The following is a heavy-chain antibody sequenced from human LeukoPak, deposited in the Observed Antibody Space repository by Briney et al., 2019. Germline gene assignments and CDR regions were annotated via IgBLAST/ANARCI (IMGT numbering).Heavy chain of an antibody. CDR1: GGSFSSYY. CDR3: ARGPTISETGYFDY. CDR2: INHRGDT. J-gene: IGHJ4*03. Sequence: SETLSLTCAVYGGSFSSYYWSWIRQSPGKGLERIAEINHRGDTNYNPSVKSRVTISVDTSKNQFSLKVTSLTAADTAVYYCARGPTISETGYFDYWGQGTLVTVSS. V-gene: IGHV4-34*01. D-gene: IGHD1-1*01.